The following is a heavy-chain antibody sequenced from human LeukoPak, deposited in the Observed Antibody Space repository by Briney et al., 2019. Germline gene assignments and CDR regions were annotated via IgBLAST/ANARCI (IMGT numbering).Heavy chain of an antibody. CDR1: GVSISSYY. CDR3: ARKRGYSVDP. V-gene: IGHV4-59*01. J-gene: IGHJ5*02. Sequence: SETLSLTCTVSGVSISSYYWSWLRQPPGKGLEWIGYIYYSGSTNYNPSLKSRVTISVDTSKNQFSLKLSSVTAADTAVYYCARKRGYSVDPWGQGTLVTVSS. CDR2: IYYSGST. D-gene: IGHD1-26*01.